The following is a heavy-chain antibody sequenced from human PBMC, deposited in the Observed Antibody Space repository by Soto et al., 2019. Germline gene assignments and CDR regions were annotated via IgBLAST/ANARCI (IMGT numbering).Heavy chain of an antibody. Sequence: SETLSLTCTVSGGSINGYYWTWLRQSPTNGLEWIGYFHFSGSTKYNPSLESRLTISADTSKNQISLTLSSVTAADTAVYYCARASGYGYGYDDFFDNWGQGTLVTVSS. CDR3: ARASGYGYGYDDFFDN. J-gene: IGHJ4*01. D-gene: IGHD5-18*01. CDR2: FHFSGST. V-gene: IGHV4-59*01. CDR1: GGSINGYY.